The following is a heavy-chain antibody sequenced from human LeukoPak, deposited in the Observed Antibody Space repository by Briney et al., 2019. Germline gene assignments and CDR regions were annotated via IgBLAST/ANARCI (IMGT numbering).Heavy chain of an antibody. J-gene: IGHJ4*02. CDR2: IYTGGNT. Sequence: GGSLRLSCAASGFTVSSSYMSWVRQAPGKGLEWVSVIYTGGNTYYADSVKGRFTISRDNSKNTLYLQMNSLRAEDTAVYYCARASVDSSGFLINTFDYWGQGTLVTVSS. CDR3: ARASVDSSGFLINTFDY. V-gene: IGHV3-53*01. D-gene: IGHD3-22*01. CDR1: GFTVSSSY.